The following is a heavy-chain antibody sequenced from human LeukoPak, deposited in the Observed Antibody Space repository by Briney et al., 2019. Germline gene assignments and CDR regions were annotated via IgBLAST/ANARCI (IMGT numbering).Heavy chain of an antibody. D-gene: IGHD1-1*01. V-gene: IGHV4-39*01. Sequence: SETLSLTCSVSGDSISSEDYWWGWIRQPPGKGLEWVWSVFDSGSTYYTASLKSRLTISVDTSKNQFSLKLTSVTAADTAVYFCARQRGHSHWAFDIWGPGTMVTVSS. J-gene: IGHJ3*02. CDR2: VFDSGST. CDR3: ARQRGHSHWAFDI. CDR1: GDSISSEDYW.